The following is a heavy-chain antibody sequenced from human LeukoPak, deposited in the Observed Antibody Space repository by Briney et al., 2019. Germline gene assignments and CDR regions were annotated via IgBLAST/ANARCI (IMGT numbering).Heavy chain of an antibody. CDR3: AKDTDYDSSGYFDY. CDR1: GFTFSSYG. CDR2: ISYDGSNK. Sequence: GGSLRLSCAASGFTFSSYGMHWVRQAPGKGLEWVAVISYDGSNKYYADSVKGRFTISRDNSKNTLYLQMNSLRAEDTAVYYCAKDTDYDSSGYFDYWGQGTLVTVSS. J-gene: IGHJ4*02. D-gene: IGHD3-22*01. V-gene: IGHV3-30*18.